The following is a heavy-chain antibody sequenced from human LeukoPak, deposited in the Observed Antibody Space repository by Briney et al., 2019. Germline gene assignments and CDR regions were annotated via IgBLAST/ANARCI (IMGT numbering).Heavy chain of an antibody. CDR2: ISSSGSTI. V-gene: IGHV3-11*04. CDR1: GFTFSDYY. D-gene: IGHD2-2*01. J-gene: IGHJ4*02. CDR3: ARDVGYCSSTSRPRGSY. Sequence: GGSLGLSCAASGFTFSDYYMSWIRQAPGKGLEWVSYISSSGSTIYYADSVKGRFTISRDNAKNSLYLQMNSLRAEDTAVYYCARDVGYCSSTSRPRGSYWGQGTLVTVSS.